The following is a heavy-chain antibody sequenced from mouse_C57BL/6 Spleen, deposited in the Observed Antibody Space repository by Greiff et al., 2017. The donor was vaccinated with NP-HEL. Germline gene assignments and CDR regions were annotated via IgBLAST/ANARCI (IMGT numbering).Heavy chain of an antibody. Sequence: QVQLKESGAELVKPGASVKISCKASGYAFSSYWMNWVKQRPGKGLEWIGQIYPGDGDTNYNGKFKGKATLTADKSSSTAYMQLSSLTSEDSAVYFCARSAPGYAMDYWGQGTSVTVSS. CDR1: GYAFSSYW. CDR3: ARSAPGYAMDY. J-gene: IGHJ4*01. CDR2: IYPGDGDT. V-gene: IGHV1-80*01.